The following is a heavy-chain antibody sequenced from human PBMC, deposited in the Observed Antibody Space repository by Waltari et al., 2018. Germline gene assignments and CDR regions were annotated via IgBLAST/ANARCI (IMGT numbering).Heavy chain of an antibody. CDR1: GFRFGDYW. J-gene: IGHJ4*02. V-gene: IGHV3-74*01. CDR3: ARKAGSGYPYGPFYYDN. D-gene: IGHD5-12*01. CDR2: INVDGGYI. Sequence: EVHLAESGGGVVQPGGSLRLPCTGTGFRFGDYWLLWVRQAPGKGLEVFERINVDGGYISYGDSVKGRFTISRDNAKNTVFLQLNSLRADDTAVYFCARKAGSGYPYGPFYYDNWGQGTLVTVSS.